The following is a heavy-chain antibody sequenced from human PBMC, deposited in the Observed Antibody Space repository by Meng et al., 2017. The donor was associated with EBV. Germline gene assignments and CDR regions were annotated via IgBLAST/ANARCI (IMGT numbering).Heavy chain of an antibody. CDR1: GYTFTNYD. Sequence: QVQLVQSGAEVKKPGASVKVSCKASGYTFTNYDINWVRQATGQGLEWMGWMNPNNGNPGYAQKFQGRVTMTRNPSINTAYMELTSLTSEDTAVYYCARGETVAGTWWFDPWGQGTLVTVSS. CDR2: MNPNNGNP. V-gene: IGHV1-8*01. D-gene: IGHD6-19*01. CDR3: ARGETVAGTWWFDP. J-gene: IGHJ5*02.